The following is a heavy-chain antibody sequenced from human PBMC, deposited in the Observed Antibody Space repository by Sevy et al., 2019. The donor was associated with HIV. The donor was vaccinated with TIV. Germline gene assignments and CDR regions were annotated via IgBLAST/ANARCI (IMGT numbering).Heavy chain of an antibody. J-gene: IGHJ4*02. CDR1: GFTFSSYA. D-gene: IGHD4-17*01. CDR2: ISGSGGST. V-gene: IGHV3-23*01. CDR3: AKDPPGYGDYGPNYFDY. Sequence: GGSLRLSCAASGFTFSSYAMSWVRQAPGKGLEWVSAISGSGGSTYYADSVKGRFTISRDNSKNTLYLQMNSLRAEDTAVYYCAKDPPGYGDYGPNYFDYWGQGTLVTVSS.